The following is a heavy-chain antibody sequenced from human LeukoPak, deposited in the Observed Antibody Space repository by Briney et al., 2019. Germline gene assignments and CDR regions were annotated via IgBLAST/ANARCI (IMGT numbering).Heavy chain of an antibody. Sequence: PGGSLRLSCAASGFTFDDYAMHWVRQAPGKGLEWVSGISWKGDNIGYADSVKGRFTISRDNAKNSLYLQMNSLRAEDTAFYYCAKEHYYYDSSGPYGSRGQGTLVTVSS. J-gene: IGHJ4*02. CDR1: GFTFDDYA. D-gene: IGHD3-22*01. CDR2: ISWKGDNI. CDR3: AKEHYYYDSSGPYGS. V-gene: IGHV3-9*01.